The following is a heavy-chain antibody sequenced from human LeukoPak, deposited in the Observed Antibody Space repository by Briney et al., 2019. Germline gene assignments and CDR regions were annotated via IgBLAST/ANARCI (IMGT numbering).Heavy chain of an antibody. CDR2: IYYSGST. CDR3: ARGGGMSVYGHLDLDY. D-gene: IGHD5/OR15-5a*01. V-gene: IGHV4-39*07. CDR1: GGSISSSSYY. Sequence: SETLSLTCTVSGGSISSSSYYWGWIRQPPGKGLEWIGSIYYSGSTYYNPSLKSRVTISVDTSKNQFSLKLSSVTAADTAVYYCARGGGMSVYGHLDLDYWGRGTLVTVSS. J-gene: IGHJ4*02.